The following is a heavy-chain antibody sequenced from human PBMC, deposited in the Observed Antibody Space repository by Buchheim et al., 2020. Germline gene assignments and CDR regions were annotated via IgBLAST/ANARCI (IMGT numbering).Heavy chain of an antibody. CDR2: IKEDGNER. D-gene: IGHD3-22*01. V-gene: IGHV3-7*01. CDR1: GFTFNNYW. CDR3: VRKHNSAHYQFFDY. Sequence: EVQLVESGGGLVQPGGSLRLSCAASGFTFNNYWMSWVRQAPGKGLEWVANIKEDGNERYYVDSVKGRFTISRDNAKNSLYLQMDSLRDEDTAVYSCVRKHNSAHYQFFDYWGQGTL. J-gene: IGHJ4*02.